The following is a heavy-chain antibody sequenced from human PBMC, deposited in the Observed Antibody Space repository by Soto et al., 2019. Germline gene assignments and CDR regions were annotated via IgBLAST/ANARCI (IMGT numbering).Heavy chain of an antibody. J-gene: IGHJ4*02. CDR1: GYTFTSYG. CDR3: XXDXXGDPXX. CDR2: ISAYNGNT. Sequence: QVQLVQSGAEVKKPGASVKVSCKASGYTFTSYGISWVRQAPGQGLEWMGWISAYNGNTNYAQKLQGRVTMTTDTSTSTAYMEXRXLXXDDTXXYXXXXDXXGDPXXWGQGTLVTVSS. V-gene: IGHV1-18*01.